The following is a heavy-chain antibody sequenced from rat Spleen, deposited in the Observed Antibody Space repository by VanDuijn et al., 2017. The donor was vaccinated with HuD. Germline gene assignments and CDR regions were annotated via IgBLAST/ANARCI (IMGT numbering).Heavy chain of an antibody. CDR2: ISPSGGST. V-gene: IGHV5-27*01. CDR1: GFTFSNYD. Sequence: EVQLVESGGGLVQPGRSLKLSCAASGFTFSNYDMAWVRQAPTKGLEWVASISPSGGSTYYRDSVKGRFTVSRDNGKSTLYLQMDSLRSEDTATYYGATGGRDSYAHEGFDYWGQGVMVTVSS. D-gene: IGHD1-12*01. CDR3: ATGGRDSYAHEGFDY. J-gene: IGHJ2*01.